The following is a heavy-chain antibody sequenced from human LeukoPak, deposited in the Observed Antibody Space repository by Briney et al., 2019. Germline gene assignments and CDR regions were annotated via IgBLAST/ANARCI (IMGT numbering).Heavy chain of an antibody. Sequence: SETLSLTCAVYGGSFSGYYWSWIRQPPGKGLEWIGEINHSGSTNYNPSLKSRVTISVDTSKNQFSLKLSSVTAADTAVYYCARGQLLAAAGGFAYWGQGTLVTVSS. J-gene: IGHJ4*02. CDR2: INHSGST. V-gene: IGHV4-34*01. CDR1: GGSFSGYY. CDR3: ARGQLLAAAGGFAY. D-gene: IGHD6-13*01.